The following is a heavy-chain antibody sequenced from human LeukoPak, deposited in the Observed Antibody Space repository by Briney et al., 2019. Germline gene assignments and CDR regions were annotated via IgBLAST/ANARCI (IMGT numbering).Heavy chain of an antibody. D-gene: IGHD3-16*01. Sequence: SETLSLTCTVSGYSISRGYSWGWIRQPPGKGLEWIGNIYHSGSTNYSPSLKSRVTISVDTSKNQFSLKLSSVTAADTAVYYCARERRAWGEDFWGQGTLVTVSS. J-gene: IGHJ4*02. CDR3: ARERRAWGEDF. CDR2: IYHSGST. CDR1: GYSISRGYS. V-gene: IGHV4-38-2*02.